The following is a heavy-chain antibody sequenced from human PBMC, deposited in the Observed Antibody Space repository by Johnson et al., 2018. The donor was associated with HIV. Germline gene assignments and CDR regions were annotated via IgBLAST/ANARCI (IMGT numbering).Heavy chain of an antibody. V-gene: IGHV3-30-3*01. D-gene: IGHD4-23*01. CDR2: IYYDGTNK. Sequence: QVQLVESGGGVVQPGRSLRLSCAASGFTFSTYAIHWVRQAPGKGLEWVAIIYYDGTNKYYADSVKGRFTISRDNSKNTLSLQMISLRAEDTAMYYCAKARSLLDYGGLDAFDIWGQGTMVTVSS. J-gene: IGHJ3*02. CDR3: AKARSLLDYGGLDAFDI. CDR1: GFTFSTYA.